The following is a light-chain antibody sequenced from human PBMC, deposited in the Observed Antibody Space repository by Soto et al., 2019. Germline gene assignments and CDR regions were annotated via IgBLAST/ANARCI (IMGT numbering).Light chain of an antibody. CDR2: DAS. V-gene: IGKV3-11*01. CDR1: QNGNSY. Sequence: EIELTQSPATLSLAPGERATLSCRASQNGNSYLAWYQQKPGQAPRLLVYDASNRATGLPARVSGSGSGTEFTLTISSVQSEDFAVYYCQQYDEWPPSYTFGQGTRLEIK. J-gene: IGKJ5*01. CDR3: QQYDEWPPSYT.